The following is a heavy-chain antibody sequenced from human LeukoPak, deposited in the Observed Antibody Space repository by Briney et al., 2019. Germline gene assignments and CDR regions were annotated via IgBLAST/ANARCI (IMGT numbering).Heavy chain of an antibody. Sequence: GGSLRLFCAASGLTFSSYSMNWVRQAPGKGLEWVSYISSSSSTIYYAESVKGRFTISRDNAKNSLYLQMNSLRAEDTAVYYCARSGSTWSYYYYMDVWGKGTTVTVFS. D-gene: IGHD6-13*01. V-gene: IGHV3-48*04. CDR2: ISSSSSTI. CDR1: GLTFSSYS. CDR3: ARSGSTWSYYYYMDV. J-gene: IGHJ6*03.